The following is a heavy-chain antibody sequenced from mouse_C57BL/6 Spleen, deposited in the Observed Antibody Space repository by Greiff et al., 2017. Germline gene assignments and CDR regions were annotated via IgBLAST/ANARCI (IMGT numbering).Heavy chain of an antibody. J-gene: IGHJ4*01. V-gene: IGHV1-15*01. CDR1: GYTFTDYE. CDR2: IDPETGGT. Sequence: VQLQQSGAELVRPGASVTLSCKASGYTFTDYEMHWVKQTPVHGLEWIGAIDPETGGTAYNQKFKGKAILTADKSSSTAYMELRSLTSEDSAVYYCTRSPVVDYYAMDYWGQGTSVTVSS. CDR3: TRSPVVDYYAMDY. D-gene: IGHD1-1*01.